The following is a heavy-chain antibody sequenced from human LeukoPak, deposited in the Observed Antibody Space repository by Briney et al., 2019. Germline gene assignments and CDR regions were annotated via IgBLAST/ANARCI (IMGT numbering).Heavy chain of an antibody. CDR3: AVGSDSSGYYYSFDY. J-gene: IGHJ4*02. Sequence: SVNVSCTASGGTFSIYAISWVRQAPGQGLEWMGGIIPIFGTANYAQKFQGRVTITADESTSTAYMELSSLRSEDTAVYCCAVGSDSSGYYYSFDYWGQGTLVTVSS. D-gene: IGHD3-22*01. CDR2: IIPIFGTA. V-gene: IGHV1-69*13. CDR1: GGTFSIYA.